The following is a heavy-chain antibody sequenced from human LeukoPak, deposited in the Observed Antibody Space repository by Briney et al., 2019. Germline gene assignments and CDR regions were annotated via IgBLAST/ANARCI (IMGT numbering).Heavy chain of an antibody. CDR3: ARGLRPHYCSSTSCYIMNWFDP. CDR2: IYYSGST. V-gene: IGHV4-59*01. D-gene: IGHD2-2*01. J-gene: IGHJ5*02. Sequence: SETLSLTCTVSGGPISSYYWSWIRQPPGKGLEWIGYIYYSGSTNYNPSLKSRVTISVDTSKNQFSLKLSSVTAADTAVYYCARGLRPHYCSSTSCYIMNWFDPWGQGTLVTVSS. CDR1: GGPISSYY.